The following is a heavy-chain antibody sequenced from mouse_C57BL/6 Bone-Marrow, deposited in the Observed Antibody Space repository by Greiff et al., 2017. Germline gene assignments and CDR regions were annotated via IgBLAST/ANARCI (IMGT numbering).Heavy chain of an antibody. J-gene: IGHJ1*03. D-gene: IGHD1-1*01. CDR1: GYTFTSYD. V-gene: IGHV1-85*01. Sequence: QVQLQQSGPELVKPGASVKLSCKASGYTFTSYDINWVKQRPGQGLEWIGWIYPRDGSTKYNEKFKGKATLTVDPSSSTAYMGLHSLTSEDSAVYFWARDYGSSYWYFDVWGTGTTVTVSS. CDR3: ARDYGSSYWYFDV. CDR2: IYPRDGST.